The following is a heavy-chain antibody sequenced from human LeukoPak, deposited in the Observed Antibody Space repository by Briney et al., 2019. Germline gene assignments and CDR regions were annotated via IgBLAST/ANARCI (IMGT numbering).Heavy chain of an antibody. CDR3: AIYQQSPLIRFWEWLLPEIDY. J-gene: IGHJ4*02. CDR2: MNPNSFGT. CDR1: GYTVTVYN. D-gene: IGHD3-3*01. Sequence: ASVTLSCNASGYTVTVYNMNWVRQAPRQGLEWMGWMNPNSFGTNYAQKLQGRVTMTRDKSISTAYMALSRLRSDDTAVYYCAIYQQSPLIRFWEWLLPEIDYWGQGTLVTVSS. V-gene: IGHV1-2*02.